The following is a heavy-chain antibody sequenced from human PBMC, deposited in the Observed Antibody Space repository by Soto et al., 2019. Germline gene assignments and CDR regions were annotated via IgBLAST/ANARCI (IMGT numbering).Heavy chain of an antibody. CDR3: ASSYGSGYRAVDY. Sequence: QVQLVQSGAAVKKPGSSVRVSCKASGDTFTFYSINWVRQAPGLGLEWMGRINPILSMSNYAQRFQGRVTMTADKSTSTAYMELSSLRSEDTAMYYCASSYGSGYRAVDYWGQGALVTVSS. V-gene: IGHV1-69*02. D-gene: IGHD3-10*01. CDR2: INPILSMS. J-gene: IGHJ4*02. CDR1: GDTFTFYS.